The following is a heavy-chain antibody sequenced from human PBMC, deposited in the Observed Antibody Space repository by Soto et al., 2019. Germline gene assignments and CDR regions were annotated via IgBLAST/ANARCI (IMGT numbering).Heavy chain of an antibody. Sequence: ASVKVSCKASGGTFSSYAISLVRQAPGQGXEWMGGIIPIFGTANYAQKFQGRVTITADESTSTAYMELSSLRSEDTAVYYCARTPKTYYYDSSGYYWFDPWGQGTLVTVSS. V-gene: IGHV1-69*13. J-gene: IGHJ5*02. CDR2: IIPIFGTA. CDR1: GGTFSSYA. CDR3: ARTPKTYYYDSSGYYWFDP. D-gene: IGHD3-22*01.